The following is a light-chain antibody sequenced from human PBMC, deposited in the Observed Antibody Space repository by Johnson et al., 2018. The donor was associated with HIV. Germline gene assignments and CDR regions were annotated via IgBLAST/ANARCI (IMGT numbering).Light chain of an antibody. J-gene: IGLJ1*01. V-gene: IGLV1-51*01. Sequence: QSVLTQPPSVSAAPGQKVTISCSGSSCDIANNYVSWHQHLPGTAPKLLIYDNDKRPSGIPDRISGSKSGTSATLGITGLPTGDEADYYCGTWDSSLSAYVFGTGTKVTVL. CDR3: GTWDSSLSAYV. CDR1: SCDIANNY. CDR2: DND.